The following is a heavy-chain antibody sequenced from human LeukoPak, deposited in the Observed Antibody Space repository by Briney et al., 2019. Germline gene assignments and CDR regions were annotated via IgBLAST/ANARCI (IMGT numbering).Heavy chain of an antibody. CDR1: GYTFTGYY. J-gene: IGHJ4*02. CDR3: ARVPGQEKSASYYFDY. Sequence: RWASVKVSCKASGYTFTGYYMHWVRQAPGQGLEWMGRINPNSGGTNYAQKFQGRVTMTRDTSISTAYMELSRLRSDDTAVYYCARVPGQEKSASYYFDYWGQGTLVTVSS. CDR2: INPNSGGT. V-gene: IGHV1-2*06.